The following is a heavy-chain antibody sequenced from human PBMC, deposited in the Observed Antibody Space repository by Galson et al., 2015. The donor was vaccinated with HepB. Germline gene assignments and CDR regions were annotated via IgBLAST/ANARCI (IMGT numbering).Heavy chain of an antibody. CDR1: GFTFSSYA. J-gene: IGHJ3*02. CDR2: ISANGGDS. CDR3: AKKIELWPDSPDPDAFDI. Sequence: SLRLSCAASGFTFSSYAMSWVRQAPGKGLEWVSAISANGGDSYYADSVKGRFTISRDNSKNTLYLQMNSLRAEDTAVYYCAKKIELWPDSPDPDAFDIWGQGTMVTVSS. D-gene: IGHD3-16*01. V-gene: IGHV3-23*01.